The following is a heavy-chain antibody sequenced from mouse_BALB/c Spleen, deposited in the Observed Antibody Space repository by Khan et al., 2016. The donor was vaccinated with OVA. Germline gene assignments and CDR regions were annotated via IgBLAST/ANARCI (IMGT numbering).Heavy chain of an antibody. CDR1: GYTFSTYW. CDR2: INPTSGYT. V-gene: IGHV1-7*01. Sequence: QVQLKESGAALAKPGASVKMSCKASGYTFSTYWMHWVKQRPGQGLEWIGYINPTSGYTDYNEKIKDKAPLSADKSSSTDYMQLSRLTSEDSAVYYCTRDRIDYWGQGTTPTVSS. J-gene: IGHJ2*01. CDR3: TRDRIDY.